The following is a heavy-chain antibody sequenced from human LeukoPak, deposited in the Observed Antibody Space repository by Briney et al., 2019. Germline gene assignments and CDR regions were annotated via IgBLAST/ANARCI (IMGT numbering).Heavy chain of an antibody. J-gene: IGHJ6*02. CDR3: ARGVVGATNNYYGMDV. CDR1: GGSISSYY. CDR2: IYYSGST. Sequence: SETLSLTCTVSGGSISSYYWSWIRQPPGKGLEWIGYIYYSGSTNYNPSLKSRVTISVDTSKNQFSLKLSSVTAADTAVYYCARGVVGATNNYYGMDVWGQGTTVTVSS. D-gene: IGHD1-26*01. V-gene: IGHV4-59*08.